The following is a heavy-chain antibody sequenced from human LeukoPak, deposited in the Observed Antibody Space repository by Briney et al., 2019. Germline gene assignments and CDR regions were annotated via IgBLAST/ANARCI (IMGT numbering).Heavy chain of an antibody. V-gene: IGHV3-23*01. CDR2: ISGSGGGST. CDR1: GITFSSYA. Sequence: GGSLRLSCAASGITFSSYAMSWVRQAPGKGLEWVSSISGSGGGSTYYADSVKGRFTISRDNSKNTLYLQMNSLRAEDTAVYYCAKDLLAGFDYWGQGTLVTVSS. J-gene: IGHJ4*02. CDR3: AKDLLAGFDY. D-gene: IGHD6-19*01.